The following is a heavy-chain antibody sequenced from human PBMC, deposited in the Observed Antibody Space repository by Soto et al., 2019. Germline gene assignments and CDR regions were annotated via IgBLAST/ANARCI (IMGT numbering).Heavy chain of an antibody. CDR2: ISSSGSTI. Sequence: PGGSLRLSCAASGFTFSDYYMSWIRQAPGKGLEWVSYISSSGSTIYYADSVKGRFTISRDNAKNSLYLQMNSLRAEDTAVYYCARSSPGWELLPWFDPWGQGTLVTVSS. J-gene: IGHJ5*02. CDR1: GFTFSDYY. V-gene: IGHV3-11*01. D-gene: IGHD1-26*01. CDR3: ARSSPGWELLPWFDP.